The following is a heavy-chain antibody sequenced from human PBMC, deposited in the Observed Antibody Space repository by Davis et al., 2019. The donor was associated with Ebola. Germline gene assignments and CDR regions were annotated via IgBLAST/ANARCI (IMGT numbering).Heavy chain of an antibody. V-gene: IGHV3-7*01. D-gene: IGHD2-2*01. J-gene: IGHJ6*02. Sequence: GESLKISCAASGFTFSSYWMSWVRQAPGKGLEWVANIKQDGSEKYYVDSVKGRFTISRDNAKNSLYLQMNSLRAEDTAVYYCARDKVEYQLLYYYYGMDVWGQGTTVTVSS. CDR1: GFTFSSYW. CDR2: IKQDGSEK. CDR3: ARDKVEYQLLYYYYGMDV.